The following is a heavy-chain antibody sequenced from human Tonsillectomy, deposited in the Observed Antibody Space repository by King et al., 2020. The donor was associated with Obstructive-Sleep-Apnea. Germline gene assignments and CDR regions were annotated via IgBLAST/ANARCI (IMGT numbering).Heavy chain of an antibody. CDR3: AKDLRRIAAAGTNFDY. D-gene: IGHD6-13*01. CDR2: ISGSGGST. CDR1: GFTFSSYA. Sequence: VQLVESGGGLVQPGGSLRLSCAASGFTFSSYAMSWVRQAPGKGLEWVSAISGSGGSTYYADSVKGRFTISRDNSKNTLYLQMNSLRAEDTAVYYCAKDLRRIAAAGTNFDYWGQGTLVTVSS. V-gene: IGHV3-23*04. J-gene: IGHJ4*02.